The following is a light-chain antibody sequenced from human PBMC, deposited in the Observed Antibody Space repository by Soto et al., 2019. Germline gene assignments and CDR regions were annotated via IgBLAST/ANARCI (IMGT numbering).Light chain of an antibody. V-gene: IGKV3-20*01. CDR1: QSVSSSY. CDR3: QQYGSSPPYT. CDR2: GAS. Sequence: EIVLTQSPGTLSLSPGERATLSCRASQSVSSSYLAWYQQKPGQAPRLLIYGASSRATGIPDRFSGSGSGTDFTLTISRLEPEDFAGYYCQQYGSSPPYTFGQGTKLAIK. J-gene: IGKJ2*01.